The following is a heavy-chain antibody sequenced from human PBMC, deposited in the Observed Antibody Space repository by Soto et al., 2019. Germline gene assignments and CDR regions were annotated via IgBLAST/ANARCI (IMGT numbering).Heavy chain of an antibody. J-gene: IGHJ5*02. CDR2: IYYSGST. CDR3: ARQSAQYDFWSGYYRAEWFDP. Sequence: TLSLTCTVSGGSISSSSYYWGWIRQPPGKGLEWIGSIYYSGSTYYNPSLKSRVTISVDTSKNQFSLKLSSVTAADTAVYYCARQSAQYDFWSGYYRAEWFDPWGQGTLVTVSS. V-gene: IGHV4-39*01. D-gene: IGHD3-3*01. CDR1: GGSISSSSYY.